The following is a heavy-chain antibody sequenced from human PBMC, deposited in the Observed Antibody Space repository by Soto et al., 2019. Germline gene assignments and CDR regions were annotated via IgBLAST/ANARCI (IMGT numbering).Heavy chain of an antibody. CDR1: GFTFSSYG. D-gene: IGHD4-17*01. J-gene: IGHJ4*02. Sequence: GGSLRLSCAASGFTFSSYGMHWVRQAPGKGLEWVAVISYDGSNKYYADSVKGRFTISRDNSKNTLYLQMNSLRAEDTAVYYCAKGRGGDYKYYFDYWGQGTLVTVSS. CDR3: AKGRGGDYKYYFDY. CDR2: ISYDGSNK. V-gene: IGHV3-30*18.